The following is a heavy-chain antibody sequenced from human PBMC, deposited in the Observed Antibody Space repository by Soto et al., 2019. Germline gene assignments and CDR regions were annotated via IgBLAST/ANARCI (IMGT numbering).Heavy chain of an antibody. CDR2: IRSRANNFAT. J-gene: IGHJ6*02. Sequence: EVQLVESGGGLVQPGGSLKLSCAASGFIFSGSAIHCVRQASGKGLEWVGRIRSRANNFATSSAASVKGRFTFSRDDSKNTAYLQMNTLKPEDTAVYYCARGQGAAIGDYYYHGMDVWGQGTTVTVSS. V-gene: IGHV3-73*02. CDR1: GFIFSGSA. D-gene: IGHD2-2*02. CDR3: ARGQGAAIGDYYYHGMDV.